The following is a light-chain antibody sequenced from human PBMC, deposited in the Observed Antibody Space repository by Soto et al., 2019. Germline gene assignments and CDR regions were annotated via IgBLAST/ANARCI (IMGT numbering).Light chain of an antibody. CDR3: SSYAGSDNWV. CDR1: SSDVGGCNY. Sequence: QSALTQPPSASGSPGQSVTISCTGTSSDVGGCNYVSWYQQHPGKAPKLMIYEVSKRPSGVPDRFSGSKSGNTASLTVSGLQAEDEADYYCSSYAGSDNWVFGGGTKVTVL. J-gene: IGLJ3*02. CDR2: EVS. V-gene: IGLV2-8*01.